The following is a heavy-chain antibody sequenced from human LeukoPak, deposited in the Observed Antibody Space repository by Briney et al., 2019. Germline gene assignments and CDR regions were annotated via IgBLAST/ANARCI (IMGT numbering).Heavy chain of an antibody. J-gene: IGHJ4*02. CDR2: IIPILGIA. Sequence: SVKVSCKASGGTFSSYTISWVRQAPGQGLEGMGRIIPILGIANYAQKFQGRVTITADKSPSTAYIELSSLRSEDTAVYYCASDSSSSWYWWGQGTLVTVSS. D-gene: IGHD6-13*01. CDR3: ASDSSSSWYW. V-gene: IGHV1-69*02. CDR1: GGTFSSYT.